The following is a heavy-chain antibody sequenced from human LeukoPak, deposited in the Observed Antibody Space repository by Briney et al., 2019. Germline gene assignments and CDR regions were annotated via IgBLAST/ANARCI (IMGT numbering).Heavy chain of an antibody. CDR1: GASISRFY. V-gene: IGHV4-59*01. Sequence: SESLSLTCTVSGASISRFYWSWIRQPPGKGLEWIGYVHYNGDTSYNPSLKSRATISVDTSRNQFSLKLSSVTAADTAVYYCARVASSVPDYWGQGTLVTVSS. CDR2: VHYNGDT. J-gene: IGHJ4*02. D-gene: IGHD6-19*01. CDR3: ARVASSVPDY.